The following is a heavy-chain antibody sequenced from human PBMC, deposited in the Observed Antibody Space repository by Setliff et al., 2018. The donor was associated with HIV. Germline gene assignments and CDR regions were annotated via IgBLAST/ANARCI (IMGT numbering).Heavy chain of an antibody. CDR1: GFSFSSYW. Sequence: GGSLRLSCAASGFSFSSYWMSWVRQDPGKGLEWVANIKQDGSQKFYVDSVKGRFTISRANAKNSVYLQMNSLRVEDTAVYYCARWPREVAEMGGAFDSWGQGTMVTVSS. J-gene: IGHJ3*02. CDR3: ARWPREVAEMGGAFDS. D-gene: IGHD3-16*01. V-gene: IGHV3-7*03. CDR2: IKQDGSQK.